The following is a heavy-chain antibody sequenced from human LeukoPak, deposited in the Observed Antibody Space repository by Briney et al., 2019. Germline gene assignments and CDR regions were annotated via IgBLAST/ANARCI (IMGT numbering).Heavy chain of an antibody. CDR1: GGTFSSYA. J-gene: IGHJ5*02. D-gene: IGHD4-17*01. V-gene: IGHV1-69*13. CDR3: ARGALNYGDYVLPNWFDP. CDR2: IIPIFGTA. Sequence: SVKVSCKASGGTFSSYAISWVRQAPGQGLEWMGGIIPIFGTANYAQKFQGRVTITADESTSTAYMELSSLRSEDPAVYYCARGALNYGDYVLPNWFDPWGQGTLVTVSS.